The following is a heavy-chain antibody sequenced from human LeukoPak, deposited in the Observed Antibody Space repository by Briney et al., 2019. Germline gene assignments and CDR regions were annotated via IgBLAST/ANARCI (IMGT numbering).Heavy chain of an antibody. V-gene: IGHV3-23*01. CDR3: AKDRFRQSGSFFDY. Sequence: GGSLRLSCAASGFTFSTYGMSWVRQAPGKGLERVSGISDSGVTTYYAASVKGRFTISRDNSKNTLYPQMNSLGAEDTAVYYCAKDRFRQSGSFFDYWGQGTLVTVSS. J-gene: IGHJ4*02. D-gene: IGHD1-26*01. CDR2: ISDSGVTT. CDR1: GFTFSTYG.